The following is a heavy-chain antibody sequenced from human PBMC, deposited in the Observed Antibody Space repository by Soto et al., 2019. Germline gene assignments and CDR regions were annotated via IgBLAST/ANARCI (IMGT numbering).Heavy chain of an antibody. D-gene: IGHD2-8*02. Sequence: GGYLRLSCGASGFNFNDCWMGWVRQAPGKGLEWVAIINKDESQKYYVDSVKGRFTISRDNAKNSVFLQMNSLRVEDTAVYYCVKNLDWYAFDYWGQGTLVTVSS. V-gene: IGHV3-7*01. CDR3: VKNLDWYAFDY. CDR2: INKDESQK. CDR1: GFNFNDCW. J-gene: IGHJ4*02.